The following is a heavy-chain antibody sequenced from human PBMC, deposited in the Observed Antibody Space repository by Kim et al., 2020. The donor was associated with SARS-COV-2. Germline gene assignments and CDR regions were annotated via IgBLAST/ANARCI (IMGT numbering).Heavy chain of an antibody. CDR3: AKGAMVRGDPYYFDY. Sequence: GGSLRLSCAASGFTFGDYAMHWVRQAPGKGLEWVSGISWNSGSIGYADSVKGRFTISRDNAKNSLYVQMNSLRAEDTALYYCAKGAMVRGDPYYFDYWGQGTLVTVSS. CDR2: ISWNSGSI. J-gene: IGHJ4*02. D-gene: IGHD3-10*01. CDR1: GFTFGDYA. V-gene: IGHV3-9*01.